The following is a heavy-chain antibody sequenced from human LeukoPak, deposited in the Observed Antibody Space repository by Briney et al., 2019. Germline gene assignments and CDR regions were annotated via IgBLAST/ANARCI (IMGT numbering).Heavy chain of an antibody. Sequence: GGSLRLSCAASGFTFSSYAMRWVGQAPGKGREGVSAISGSGGSTYYADSVKGRFTISRDNSKNTLYLQMNSLRAEDTAVYYCARGPNDAFDIWGQGTMVTVSS. J-gene: IGHJ3*02. CDR1: GFTFSSYA. CDR2: ISGSGGST. V-gene: IGHV3-23*01. CDR3: ARGPNDAFDI.